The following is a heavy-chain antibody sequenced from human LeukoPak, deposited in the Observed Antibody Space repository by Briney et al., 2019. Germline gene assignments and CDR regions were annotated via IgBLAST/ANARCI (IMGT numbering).Heavy chain of an antibody. CDR1: GFTFSSYW. D-gene: IGHD4-17*01. V-gene: IGHV3-21*01. Sequence: GGSLRLSCAASGFTFSSYWMHWVRQAPGKGLEWVSFVSIGGSYIYYGDSVKGRFTISRDDAKNSLYLQMNSLTAEDTAEYYCARNKINTVTTGWYFDLWGRGTLVAVSS. CDR2: VSIGGSYI. CDR3: ARNKINTVTTGWYFDL. J-gene: IGHJ2*01.